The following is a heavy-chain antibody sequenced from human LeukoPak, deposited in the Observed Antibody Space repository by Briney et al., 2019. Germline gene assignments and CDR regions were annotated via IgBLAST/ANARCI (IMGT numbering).Heavy chain of an antibody. V-gene: IGHV3-33*01. D-gene: IGHD6-13*01. CDR1: GFTFSSYG. CDR3: ARVGVDSSSWYYFDY. Sequence: GGSLRLSCAASGFTFSSYGMHWVRQAPGKGLEWVAVIWYDGSNKYYADSVKGRLTISRDNSKNTLYLQMNSLRAEDTAVYYCARVGVDSSSWYYFDYWGQGTLVTVSS. J-gene: IGHJ4*02. CDR2: IWYDGSNK.